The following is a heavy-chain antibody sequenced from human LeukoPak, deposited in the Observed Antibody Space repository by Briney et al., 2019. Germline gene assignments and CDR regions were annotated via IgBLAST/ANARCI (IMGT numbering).Heavy chain of an antibody. CDR2: IKQGGSEK. Sequence: PGGSLRLSCAASGFTFISYWMCWVRPAPGKGLEWVANIKQGGSEKYYVDSVKGRFTISRDNAKNSLYLQMNSLRAEDTAVYYCARVTDESSSWGLYYYYYMDVWGKGTTVTVSS. V-gene: IGHV3-7*04. CDR1: GFTFISYW. CDR3: ARVTDESSSWGLYYYYYMDV. D-gene: IGHD6-13*01. J-gene: IGHJ6*03.